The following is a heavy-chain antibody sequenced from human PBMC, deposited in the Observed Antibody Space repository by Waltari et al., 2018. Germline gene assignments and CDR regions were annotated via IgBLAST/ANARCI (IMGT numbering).Heavy chain of an antibody. CDR2: MNPNSGNT. CDR1: GYTFTSYD. CDR3: AREALIDGFYYHMDV. D-gene: IGHD3-22*01. Sequence: QVQLVQSGAEVKKPGASVKVSCKASGYTFTSYDINWVRQATGQGLEWMGWMNPNSGNTGYAQKFQGRVTITRNTSISTAYMELSSLRSEDTAVYFCAREALIDGFYYHMDVWGKGTTVTVSS. V-gene: IGHV1-8*03. J-gene: IGHJ6*03.